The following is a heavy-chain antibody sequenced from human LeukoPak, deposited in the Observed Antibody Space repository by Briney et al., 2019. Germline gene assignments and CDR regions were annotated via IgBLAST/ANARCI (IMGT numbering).Heavy chain of an antibody. D-gene: IGHD3-9*01. V-gene: IGHV3-23*01. CDR2: VSHSGDNT. CDR3: ARDKKVGRPFDWSHFDY. Sequence: GGSLRLSCAASGFTFSSYAMTWVRQAPGKGLDWVSAVSHSGDNTYYADSVKGRFTISRDNAKNSLYLQMTSLRAEDTAVYYCARDKKVGRPFDWSHFDYWGQGTLVTVSS. CDR1: GFTFSSYA. J-gene: IGHJ4*02.